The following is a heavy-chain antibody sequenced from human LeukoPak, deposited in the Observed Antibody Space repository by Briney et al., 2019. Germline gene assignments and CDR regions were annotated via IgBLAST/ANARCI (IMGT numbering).Heavy chain of an antibody. CDR1: GGSISSSNYY. D-gene: IGHD6-19*01. V-gene: IGHV4-39*01. Sequence: SETLSLTCTVSGGSISSSNYYWGWIRQPPGKGLEWIGSIYNSGSTYHNPSLKSRVTISVDTSKNQFSLKLSSVTAAGTAVYYCARHVDSSGWYRSYFDYWGQGTLVSVSS. CDR3: ARHVDSSGWYRSYFDY. CDR2: IYNSGST. J-gene: IGHJ4*02.